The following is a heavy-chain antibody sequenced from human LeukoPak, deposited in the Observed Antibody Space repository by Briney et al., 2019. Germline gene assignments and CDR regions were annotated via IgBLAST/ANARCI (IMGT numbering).Heavy chain of an antibody. D-gene: IGHD5-18*01. J-gene: IGHJ6*03. CDR2: IHYSGST. V-gene: IGHV4-59*01. CDR3: ARTEESGYSYDYFGYYYYMDV. CDR1: GGSISSYY. Sequence: TSETLSLTCTVSGGSISSYYWSWIRQPPGKGLEWIGYIHYSGSTNYNPSLRSRVTIPVDTSKKQFSLKLRSVTAADTAVYYCARTEESGYSYDYFGYYYYMDVWGKGTTVTVSS.